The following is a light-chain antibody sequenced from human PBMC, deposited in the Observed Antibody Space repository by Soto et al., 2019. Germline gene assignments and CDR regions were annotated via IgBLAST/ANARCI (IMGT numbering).Light chain of an antibody. Sequence: EIVLTQSPGTLFLSPGERATLSCRASQSLSSNHLAWYQQKPGQAPRLLIYGASSRATGIPDRFSGSGSGTDFTLTISRLEPEDFTVYYCQQYGTSPRTFGPGTKVDIK. V-gene: IGKV3-20*01. CDR1: QSLSSNH. CDR3: QQYGTSPRT. CDR2: GAS. J-gene: IGKJ2*01.